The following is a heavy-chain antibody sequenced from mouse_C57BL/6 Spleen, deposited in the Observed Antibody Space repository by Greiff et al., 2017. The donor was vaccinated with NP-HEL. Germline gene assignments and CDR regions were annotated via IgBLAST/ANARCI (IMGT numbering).Heavy chain of an antibody. CDR3: ARSYYYGSSYAWFAY. Sequence: VQLKESGPGMVKPSQSLSLTCTVTGYSITSGYDWHWIRHFPGNKLEWMGYISYSGSTNYNPSLKSRISITHDTSKNHFFLKLNSVTTEDTATYYCARSYYYGSSYAWFAYWGQGTLVTVSA. CDR1: GYSITSGYD. D-gene: IGHD1-1*01. J-gene: IGHJ3*01. CDR2: ISYSGST. V-gene: IGHV3-1*01.